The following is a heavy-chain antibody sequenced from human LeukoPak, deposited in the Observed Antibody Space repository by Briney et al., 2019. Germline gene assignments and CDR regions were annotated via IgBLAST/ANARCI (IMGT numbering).Heavy chain of an antibody. Sequence: ASVKVSCKASGYTFTSYYMHWVRQAPGQGLERMGIINPSGGSTSYAQKFQGWVTMTRDTSISTAYMELSRLRSDDTAVYYCARDMIVTGDYYYGMDVWGQGTTVTVSS. CDR3: ARDMIVTGDYYYGMDV. J-gene: IGHJ6*02. CDR1: GYTFTSYY. D-gene: IGHD3-22*01. V-gene: IGHV1-46*01. CDR2: INPSGGST.